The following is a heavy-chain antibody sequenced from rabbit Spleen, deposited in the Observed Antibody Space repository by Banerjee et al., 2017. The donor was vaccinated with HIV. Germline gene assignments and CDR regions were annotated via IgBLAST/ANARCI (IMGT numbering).Heavy chain of an antibody. D-gene: IGHD1-1*01. Sequence: QQHLEESGGGLVKPGASLTLTCTAYGFDFSDYMTWVRQAPGKGLEWIGCIYIGSVTTDYANWVNGRFTISSDNAQNTVDLKMNSLTVADTATYFCVRGASGSGYYSLWGQGTLVT. V-gene: IGHV1S43*01. CDR2: IYIGSVTT. J-gene: IGHJ3*01. CDR1: GFDFSDY. CDR3: VRGASGSGYYSL.